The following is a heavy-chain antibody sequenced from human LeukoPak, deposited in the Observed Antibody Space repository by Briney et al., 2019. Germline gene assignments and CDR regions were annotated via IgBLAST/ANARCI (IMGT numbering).Heavy chain of an antibody. CDR2: TYNRSKWYN. CDR3: AREQTGDQNFDY. V-gene: IGHV6-1*01. J-gene: IGHJ4*02. CDR1: WDSVSSNTAA. D-gene: IGHD7-27*01. Sequence: SQTLSLTCAISWDSVSSNTAAWNWIRPSPWRGLEWMVWTYNRSKWYNNYAVSMKSRISINPDTSKNQFSLQLKTVTPEDTAVYYCAREQTGDQNFDYWGQGTLVTVSS.